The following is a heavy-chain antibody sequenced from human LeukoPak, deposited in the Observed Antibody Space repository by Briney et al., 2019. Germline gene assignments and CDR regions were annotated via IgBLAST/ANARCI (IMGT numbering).Heavy chain of an antibody. CDR1: GYSITSYW. D-gene: IGHD1/OR15-1a*01. V-gene: IGHV5-51*01. J-gene: IGHJ3*02. CDR3: ARRTMENSAFGI. Sequence: GESLKISCKASGYSITSYWIGWVPQMPGKVLEWMGIIYPGDSDTRYSPSFQGQVTISADKSITTAYLQWSSLKASDSAMYYCARRTMENSAFGIWGQGTMVTVSS. CDR2: IYPGDSDT.